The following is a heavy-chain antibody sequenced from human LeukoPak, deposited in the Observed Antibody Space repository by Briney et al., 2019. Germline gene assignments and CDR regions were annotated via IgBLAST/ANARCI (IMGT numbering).Heavy chain of an antibody. J-gene: IGHJ5*02. D-gene: IGHD3-10*01. CDR2: IIPIFGTA. Sequence: GASVKVSCKASGGTFSSYAISWVRQAPGQGLEWMGGIIPIFGTANYAQKFQGRVTITTDESTSTAYMELSSLRSEDTAVYYCARVSYYYGSGSYYFSWCHPWGQGTLVTVSS. CDR1: GGTFSSYA. CDR3: ARVSYYYGSGSYYFSWCHP. V-gene: IGHV1-69*05.